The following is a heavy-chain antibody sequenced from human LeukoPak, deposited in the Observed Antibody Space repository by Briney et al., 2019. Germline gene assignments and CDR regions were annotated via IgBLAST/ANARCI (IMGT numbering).Heavy chain of an antibody. Sequence: GASVKVSCKASGYSFISQYMHWVRQAPGQGPEWMGIINPRGGSTSYAQKFQGRVTMTRDTSTSTVYMELSSLRSEDTAVYYCAREYGSGGDYYFDYWGQGTLVTVSS. CDR3: AREYGSGGDYYFDY. J-gene: IGHJ4*02. D-gene: IGHD4-17*01. CDR2: INPRGGST. CDR1: GYSFISQY. V-gene: IGHV1-46*01.